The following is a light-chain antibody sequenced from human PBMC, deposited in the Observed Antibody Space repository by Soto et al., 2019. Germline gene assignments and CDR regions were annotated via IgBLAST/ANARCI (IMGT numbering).Light chain of an antibody. CDR2: GAS. J-gene: IGKJ2*01. CDR1: QSVDSSY. V-gene: IGKV3-20*01. Sequence: EIVLTQSPGTLSLSPGERATLSCRASQSVDSSYLAWYQQKPGQPPRLLIYGASSRATGIAATFSGSGSGTDFALTISRLGPEEFAVYYCQQYGSSMYTFGQGTKLEIK. CDR3: QQYGSSMYT.